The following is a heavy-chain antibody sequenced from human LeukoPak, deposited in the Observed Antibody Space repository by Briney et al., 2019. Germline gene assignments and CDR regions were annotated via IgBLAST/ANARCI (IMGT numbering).Heavy chain of an antibody. CDR1: GFTLDDYA. Sequence: GRSLRLSCAASGFTLDDYAMHWVRHAPGKGLEWVSGISWNSGSIGYGDSVKGRFTTTRDNAKNSLYLPMNSLRAEDMALYYCAKGSSSGWYGDYFDNWGQGTLVTVSS. CDR3: AKGSSSGWYGDYFDN. V-gene: IGHV3-9*03. J-gene: IGHJ4*02. D-gene: IGHD6-19*01. CDR2: ISWNSGSI.